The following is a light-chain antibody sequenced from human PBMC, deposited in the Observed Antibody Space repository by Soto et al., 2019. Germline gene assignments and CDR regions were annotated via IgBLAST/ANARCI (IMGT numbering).Light chain of an antibody. CDR3: QQSGSSPPT. CDR1: QSVSSN. V-gene: IGKV3-20*01. J-gene: IGKJ1*01. Sequence: EIVMTQSPATLSVSPGERATLSCGASQSVSSNLAWYQQKPGQAPRLLIYAASNRATGIPDRFSGSGSGTDFTLTISRLEPEDFAVYYCQQSGSSPPTFGQGTKVDIK. CDR2: AAS.